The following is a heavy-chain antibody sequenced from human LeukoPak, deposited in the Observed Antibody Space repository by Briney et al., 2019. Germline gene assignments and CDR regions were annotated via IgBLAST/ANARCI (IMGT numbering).Heavy chain of an antibody. D-gene: IGHD3-9*01. CDR1: GFTFSSYW. V-gene: IGHV3-74*01. CDR2: INSDGSST. CDR3: ARGFYDILTGVWFDP. J-gene: IGHJ5*02. Sequence: GGSLRLSCAASGFTFSSYWMHWVRQAPGKGLVWVSRINSDGSSTSYADSVKGRFTISRDNAKNTLYLQMNRLRAEDTAVYYCARGFYDILTGVWFDPWGQGTLVTVSS.